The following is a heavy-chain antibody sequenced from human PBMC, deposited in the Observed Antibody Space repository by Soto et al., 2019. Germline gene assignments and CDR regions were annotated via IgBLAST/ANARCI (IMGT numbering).Heavy chain of an antibody. Sequence: QGQLQGSGPGPVKPSETLSLTCTVSGGSISGYYWSWIRQPPGKGLEWIGYIHYSGSTDYNPSLKSRVTISVDTSKNQFSLKLSSVTAADTAVYYCARTGGSGLTDYWGQGTLVTVSS. CDR3: ARTGGSGLTDY. CDR1: GGSISGYY. D-gene: IGHD6-19*01. J-gene: IGHJ4*02. CDR2: IHYSGST. V-gene: IGHV4-59*01.